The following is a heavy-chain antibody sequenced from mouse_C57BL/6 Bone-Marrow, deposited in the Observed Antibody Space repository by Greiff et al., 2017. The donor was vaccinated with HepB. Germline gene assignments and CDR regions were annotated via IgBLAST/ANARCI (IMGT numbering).Heavy chain of an antibody. CDR1: YTFSRRVH. CDR2: GQGLEWIG. J-gene: IGHJ4*01. CDR3: SEDSAVYYCARSSSSIDGAMDY. V-gene: IGHV1-87*01. D-gene: IGHD1-3*01. Sequence: VQLKESGPELARPWASVKISCQAFYTFSRRVHFAIRDTNYWMQWVKQRPGQGLEWIGAIYPGNGDNSYNQKFKGKATLTADKSASTADMQLSSRTSEDSAVYYCARSSSSIDGAMDYWGQGTSVTVSS.